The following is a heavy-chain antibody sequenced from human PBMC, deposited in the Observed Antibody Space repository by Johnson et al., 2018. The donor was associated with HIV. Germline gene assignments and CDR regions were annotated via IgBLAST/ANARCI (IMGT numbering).Heavy chain of an antibody. CDR2: ISSNGGST. D-gene: IGHD5-18*01. V-gene: IGHV3-64*04. CDR3: ARLPSGYSRDAFNI. Sequence: QMLLVESGGGLVQPGGSLRLSCAASGFTFSSYWMSWVRQAPGKGLEYASAISSNGGSTYYADSVKGRFTISRDNSKNTLYLQMNSLRAEDTAVYYCARLPSGYSRDAFNIWGQGTMVTVSS. J-gene: IGHJ3*02. CDR1: GFTFSSYW.